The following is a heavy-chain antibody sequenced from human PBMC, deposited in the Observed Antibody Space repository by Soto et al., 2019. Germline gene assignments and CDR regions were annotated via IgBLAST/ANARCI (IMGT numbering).Heavy chain of an antibody. Sequence: GGSLRLSCAASGFTFSSYSMNWVRQAPGKGLEWVSSISSSSSYIYYADSMKGRFTISRDNAKNSLYLQMNSLRAEDTAVFYCARERPPPPGFLPYGMDVWGQGTTVTVSS. CDR2: ISSSSSYI. CDR3: ARERPPPPGFLPYGMDV. V-gene: IGHV3-21*01. CDR1: GFTFSSYS. J-gene: IGHJ6*02. D-gene: IGHD3-10*01.